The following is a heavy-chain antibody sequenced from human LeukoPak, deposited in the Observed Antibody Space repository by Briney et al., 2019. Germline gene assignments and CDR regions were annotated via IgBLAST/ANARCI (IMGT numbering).Heavy chain of an antibody. Sequence: SGGSLRLSCAASGFTFSSYSMNWVRQAPGKGLEWVSSISSSSSYIYYADSVKGRFTISRNNAKNSLYLQMNSLRAEDTAVYYCAREKFISSGLGFTSWGQGTLVTVSS. J-gene: IGHJ5*02. V-gene: IGHV3-21*01. CDR3: AREKFISSGLGFTS. D-gene: IGHD3-3*01. CDR1: GFTFSSYS. CDR2: ISSSSSYI.